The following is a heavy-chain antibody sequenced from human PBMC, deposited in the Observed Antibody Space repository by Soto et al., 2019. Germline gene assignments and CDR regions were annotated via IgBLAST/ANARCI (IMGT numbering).Heavy chain of an antibody. J-gene: IGHJ6*02. CDR3: VRQAAAGKYYYGMDV. CDR1: GYIFTTYW. Sequence: GESLKISCKGSGYIFTTYWIGWVRQMPGKGLECMGIIYPGDSDTRYGPSFQGQVTISADKSISTAYLQWSSLKASDTAMYYCVRQAAAGKYYYGMDVWGQVNTVPVSS. CDR2: IYPGDSDT. D-gene: IGHD6-13*01. V-gene: IGHV5-51*01.